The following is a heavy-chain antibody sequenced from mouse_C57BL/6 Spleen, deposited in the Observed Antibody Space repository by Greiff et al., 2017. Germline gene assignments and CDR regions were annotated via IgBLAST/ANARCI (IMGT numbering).Heavy chain of an antibody. Sequence: VKLVESGPGLVAPSQSLSITCTVSGFSLTSYGVDWVRQPPGKGLEWLGVIWGGGSTNYNSALMSRLSISKDNSKSQVFLKRNSLQADDTAVYYCAKRRNWDGAMGCWGQGASVTVA. CDR1: GFSLTSYG. CDR3: AKRRNWDGAMGC. J-gene: IGHJ4*01. V-gene: IGHV2-9*01. CDR2: IWGGGST. D-gene: IGHD4-1*01.